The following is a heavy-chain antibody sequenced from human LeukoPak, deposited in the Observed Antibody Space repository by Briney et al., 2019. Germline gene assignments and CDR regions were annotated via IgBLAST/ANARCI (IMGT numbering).Heavy chain of an antibody. D-gene: IGHD5-12*01. CDR2: IKQDGSEK. V-gene: IGHV3-7*01. J-gene: IGHJ4*02. Sequence: GSLRLLCAGPGFTLSRHWMSLVRQASGEGPEGVANIKQDGSEKYYVDSVKGRFTISRDNAKNSLYLQMNSLRAEDTAVYYCARDSGGVGGYSLWGQGTLVTVSS. CDR3: ARDSGGVGGYSL. CDR1: GFTLSRHW.